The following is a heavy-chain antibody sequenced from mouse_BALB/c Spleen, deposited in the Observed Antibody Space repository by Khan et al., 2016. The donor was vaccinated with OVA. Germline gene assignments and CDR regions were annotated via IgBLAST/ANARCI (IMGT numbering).Heavy chain of an antibody. D-gene: IGHD1-1*01. Sequence: DLVKPGASVKLSCKASGYTFTSYWINWIKQRPGQGLEWIGRIAPGSGSSSYNEMFKGKATLTLDTSSSTAYIQLSSLSSEDSAVYFCARENYYGRPCYAMDYWGKGTSVTVSS. CDR2: IAPGSGSS. CDR1: GYTFTSYW. V-gene: IGHV1S41*01. J-gene: IGHJ4*01. CDR3: ARENYYGRPCYAMDY.